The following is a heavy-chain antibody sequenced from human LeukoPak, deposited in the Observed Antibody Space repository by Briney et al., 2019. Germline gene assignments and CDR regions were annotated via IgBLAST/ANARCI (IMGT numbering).Heavy chain of an antibody. CDR1: GFTFSSYG. D-gene: IGHD3-10*01. V-gene: IGHV3-30*02. CDR3: AKRPLWFGELSQDYYMDV. Sequence: GESLRLSCAASGFTFSSYGMHWVRQAPGKGLEWVAFIRYDGSNKYYADSVKGRFTISRDNSKNTLYLQMNSLRAEDTAVYYCAKRPLWFGELSQDYYMDVWGKGTTVTISS. CDR2: IRYDGSNK. J-gene: IGHJ6*03.